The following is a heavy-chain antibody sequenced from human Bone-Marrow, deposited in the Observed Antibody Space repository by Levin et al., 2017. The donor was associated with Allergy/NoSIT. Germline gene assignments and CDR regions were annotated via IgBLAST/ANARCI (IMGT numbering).Heavy chain of an antibody. CDR1: GFTFSRYA. J-gene: IGHJ4*02. Sequence: SCEASGFTFSRYAFQWVRQAPGKGLEWVAIISYERNSVFYADSVRGRFTISTDDSTNTVYLQMHSLKTEDTALYYCARDFGVYSNYLGFDSWGQGVLVTVSS. CDR2: ISYERNSV. D-gene: IGHD4-11*01. CDR3: ARDFGVYSNYLGFDS. V-gene: IGHV3-30*04.